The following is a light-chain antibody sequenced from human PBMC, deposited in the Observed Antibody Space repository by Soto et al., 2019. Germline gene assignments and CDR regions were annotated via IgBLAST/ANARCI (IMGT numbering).Light chain of an antibody. Sequence: EIVLTQSPGTLSLSPGESTTLSCRASQTVSSAYLAWYQQKPGQAPRLVIFGTSIRATGIPDRFSGSGSGTDFTLTISRLEPEDFAVYYCQQYGSSPPWTFDQGTKVDIK. CDR1: QTVSSAY. CDR2: GTS. V-gene: IGKV3-20*01. CDR3: QQYGSSPPWT. J-gene: IGKJ1*01.